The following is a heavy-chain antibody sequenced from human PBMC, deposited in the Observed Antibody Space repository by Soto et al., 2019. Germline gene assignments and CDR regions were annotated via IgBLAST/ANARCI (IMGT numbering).Heavy chain of an antibody. V-gene: IGHV3-48*01. CDR1: GFTFSSYS. Sequence: SLRLSCAASGFTFSSYSMNWVRQAPGKGLEWVSYISSSSSTIYYADSVKGRFTISRDNAKNSLYLQMNSLRAEDTAVYYCARDFSNYYYYYYMDVWGKGTTVTVSS. CDR2: ISSSSSTI. D-gene: IGHD4-4*01. J-gene: IGHJ6*03. CDR3: ARDFSNYYYYYYMDV.